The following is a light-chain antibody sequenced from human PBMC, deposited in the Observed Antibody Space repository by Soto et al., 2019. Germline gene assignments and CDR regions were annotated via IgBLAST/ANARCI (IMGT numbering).Light chain of an antibody. J-gene: IGKJ1*01. CDR2: DAS. CDR3: QKYGSSPQT. V-gene: IGKV3-20*01. CDR1: QSVSSSY. Sequence: EIVLTQSPGTLSLSPGERATLSCRASQSVSSSYLAWYQQKPGQAPRLLIYDASSRATGIPDRFSGSGSGPDFTLPISRLEPEDFAVYYCQKYGSSPQTFGQGTKVESK.